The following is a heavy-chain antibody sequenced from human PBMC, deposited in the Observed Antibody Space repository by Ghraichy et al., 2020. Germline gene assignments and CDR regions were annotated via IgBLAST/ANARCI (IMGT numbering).Heavy chain of an antibody. J-gene: IGHJ6*02. Sequence: GGSLRLSCVGSGFTFSSYSMNWVRQSPGKGLEWLSYITASSRRISYADSVKGRFTISRDNAQNSLYLEMKSLRDEDTAVYYCARASTVVRCYYFAGMDVWAQGTTVTVSS. CDR2: ITASSRRI. CDR3: ARASTVVRCYYFAGMDV. CDR1: GFTFSSYS. V-gene: IGHV3-48*02. D-gene: IGHD4-23*01.